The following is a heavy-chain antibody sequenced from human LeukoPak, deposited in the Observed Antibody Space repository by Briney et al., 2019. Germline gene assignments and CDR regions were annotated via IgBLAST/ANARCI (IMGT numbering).Heavy chain of an antibody. Sequence: GGSLRLSGVASGFIFNSYSMHWVRQAPGKGLEWVAVTWYDGSNKYYADSVKGRFTISRDNSKNTLYLQMNSVRVEDTAVYYCARGRTGLDYWGQGTLVTVSS. CDR3: ARGRTGLDY. J-gene: IGHJ4*02. V-gene: IGHV3-33*01. CDR2: TWYDGSNK. CDR1: GFIFNSYS.